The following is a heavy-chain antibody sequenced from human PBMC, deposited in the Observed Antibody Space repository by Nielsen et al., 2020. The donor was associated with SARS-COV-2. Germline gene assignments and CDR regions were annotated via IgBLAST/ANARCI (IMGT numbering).Heavy chain of an antibody. CDR2: ISGSGGST. CDR1: GFTFSSYA. Sequence: GESLKISCAASGFTFSSYAMSWVRQAPGKGLEWVSAISGSGGSTYYADSVKGRFTVSRDNSKNTLYLQMNSLRAEDTAVYYCAKVSAAGIFDYWGQGTLVTVSS. V-gene: IGHV3-23*01. D-gene: IGHD6-13*01. CDR3: AKVSAAGIFDY. J-gene: IGHJ4*02.